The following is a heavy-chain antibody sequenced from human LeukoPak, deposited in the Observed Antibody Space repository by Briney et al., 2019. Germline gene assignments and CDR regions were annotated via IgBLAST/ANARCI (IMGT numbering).Heavy chain of an antibody. Sequence: ASVKVSCKASGYTFTSYGISWVGQAPGQGLEWMGWISAYNGNTNYAQKLQGRVTMTTDTSTSTAYMELRSLRSDDTAVYYCAREPGIAAAGTGNWFDPWGQGTLVTVSS. J-gene: IGHJ5*02. V-gene: IGHV1-18*01. CDR1: GYTFTSYG. D-gene: IGHD6-13*01. CDR3: AREPGIAAAGTGNWFDP. CDR2: ISAYNGNT.